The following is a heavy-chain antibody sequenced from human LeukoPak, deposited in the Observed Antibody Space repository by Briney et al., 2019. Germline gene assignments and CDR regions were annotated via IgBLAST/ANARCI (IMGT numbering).Heavy chain of an antibody. CDR1: GFTFSIYA. CDR3: AKGRTEYAYTSDALDV. D-gene: IGHD2-2*02. CDR2: LTFSGGST. Sequence: PGGSLRLSCAASGFTFSIYAMSWVRQAPGEGLEWVSTLTFSGGSTYYADSVKGRFTISRDNSKNTLYLQMNSLRAEDTAVYYCAKGRTEYAYTSDALDVWGHGTKITVSS. J-gene: IGHJ3*01. V-gene: IGHV3-23*01.